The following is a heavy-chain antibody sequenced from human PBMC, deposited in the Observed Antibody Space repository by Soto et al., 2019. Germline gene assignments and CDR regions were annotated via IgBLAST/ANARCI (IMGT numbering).Heavy chain of an antibody. CDR1: GGTFSSYA. CDR2: IIPIFGTA. J-gene: IGHJ6*02. D-gene: IGHD6-13*01. CDR3: ARDLGIAAALLGDYYYGMDV. V-gene: IGHV1-69*01. Sequence: QVQLVQSGAEVKKPGSSVKVSCKASGGTFSSYAISLVRQAPGQGLEWMGGIIPIFGTANYAQKFQGRVTITADESTSTAYMELSSLRSEDTAVYYCARDLGIAAALLGDYYYGMDVWGQGTTVTVSS.